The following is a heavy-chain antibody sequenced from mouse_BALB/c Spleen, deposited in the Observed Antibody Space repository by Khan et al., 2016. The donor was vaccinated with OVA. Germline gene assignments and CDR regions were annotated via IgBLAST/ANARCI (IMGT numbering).Heavy chain of an antibody. CDR3: ARVGYNGTMDY. J-gene: IGHJ4*01. CDR2: INTYTGKP. V-gene: IGHV9-3-1*01. CDR1: GYTFTNNG. D-gene: IGHD2-14*01. Sequence: QIQLVQSGPELKKPGETVKISCKASGYTFTNNGMNWVKQAPGKGLKWIGWINTYTGKPTYADDFKGRFAFSLETSASTAYLQINNLKNEDTATYFCARVGYNGTMDYWGQGTPVTVSS.